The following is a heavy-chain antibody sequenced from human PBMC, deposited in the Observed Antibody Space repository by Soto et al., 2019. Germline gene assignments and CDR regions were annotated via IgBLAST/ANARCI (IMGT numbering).Heavy chain of an antibody. D-gene: IGHD3-10*02. V-gene: IGHV1-46*01. Sequence: ASVKVSCKASGYTFTSYYMHWVRQAPGQGLEWMGIINPSGGSTSYAQKFQGRVTMTRDTSTSTVYMELSSLRSEDTAVYYCARGVLFGEPEGYYFDYWGQGTLVTVSS. J-gene: IGHJ4*02. CDR3: ARGVLFGEPEGYYFDY. CDR1: GYTFTSYY. CDR2: INPSGGST.